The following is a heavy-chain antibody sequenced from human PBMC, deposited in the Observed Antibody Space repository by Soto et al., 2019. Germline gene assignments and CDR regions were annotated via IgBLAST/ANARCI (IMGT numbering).Heavy chain of an antibody. CDR1: GGSLSSGPYS. D-gene: IGHD2-2*01. CDR2: FYYSGST. CDR3: ARIGGYCSSTSCYGYYGMDV. V-gene: IGHV4-39*01. Sequence: QLQLQESGPGLVKPSETLSLTCSVSGGSLSSGPYSWGWIRQPPGKGLEWIGTFYYSGSTHYNPSLASRVAISVDTSKNQFSLKVTSVTAADTAMYYCARIGGYCSSTSCYGYYGMDVWGQGTTVTVSS. J-gene: IGHJ6*02.